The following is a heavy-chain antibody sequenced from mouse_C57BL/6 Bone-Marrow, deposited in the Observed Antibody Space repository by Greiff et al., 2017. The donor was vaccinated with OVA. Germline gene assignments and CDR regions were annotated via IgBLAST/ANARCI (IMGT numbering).Heavy chain of an antibody. V-gene: IGHV1-54*01. CDR3: ASGYGSQFDY. J-gene: IGHJ3*01. D-gene: IGHD2-1*01. Sequence: QVQLQHSGAELVRPGTSVKVSCKASGYAFTNYLIEWVKQRPGQGLEWIGVINPGSGGTNYNEKFKGKATLTADKSSSTAYMQLGSLTSEDSAVYFCASGYGSQFDYWGQGTLVTVSA. CDR1: GYAFTNYL. CDR2: INPGSGGT.